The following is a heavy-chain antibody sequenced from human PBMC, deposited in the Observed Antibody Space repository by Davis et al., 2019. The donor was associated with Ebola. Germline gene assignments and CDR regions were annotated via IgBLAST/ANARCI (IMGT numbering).Heavy chain of an antibody. CDR1: GFTFSSYE. V-gene: IGHV3-48*03. Sequence: GESLKISCAASGFTFSSYEFNWVRQAPGEGLEWLSYISIDGHSIYNADSVKGRFTVSRDNTKNSLYLQMNSLRAEDTAVYYCARETVNCGGDCLDYWGQGSLVTVSS. D-gene: IGHD2-21*02. CDR2: ISIDGHSI. J-gene: IGHJ4*02. CDR3: ARETVNCGGDCLDY.